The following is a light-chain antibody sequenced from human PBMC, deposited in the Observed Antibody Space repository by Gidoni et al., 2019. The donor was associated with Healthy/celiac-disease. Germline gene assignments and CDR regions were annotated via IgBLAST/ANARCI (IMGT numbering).Light chain of an antibody. CDR2: DAS. Sequence: EIVLTQSPATLSWSPGERATLSCRASQSVSSYLAWYQQKPGQAPRLLINDASNRATGIPARFSGSGSGTDFTLTISSLEPEDFAVYYCQQRSNWPWTFGQGTKVEIK. CDR1: QSVSSY. CDR3: QQRSNWPWT. V-gene: IGKV3-11*01. J-gene: IGKJ1*01.